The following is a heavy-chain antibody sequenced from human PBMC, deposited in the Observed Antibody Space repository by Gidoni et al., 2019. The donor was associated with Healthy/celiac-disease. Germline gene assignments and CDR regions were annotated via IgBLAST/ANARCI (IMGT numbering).Heavy chain of an antibody. CDR1: GGSISSGEYY. D-gene: IGHD3-10*01. Sequence: QVQLQESGPGLVKPSQTLALTCTVSGGSISSGEYYRSWLSQPPGKGLAWSGYIYYSGSTYYNPSRKSRVTISVDTSKNQFSLMLSSVTAADTAVYYCAISSYYYGSGSYYNVPHDYYMDVWGKGTTVTVSS. CDR2: IYYSGST. CDR3: AISSYYYGSGSYYNVPHDYYMDV. J-gene: IGHJ6*03. V-gene: IGHV4-30-4*01.